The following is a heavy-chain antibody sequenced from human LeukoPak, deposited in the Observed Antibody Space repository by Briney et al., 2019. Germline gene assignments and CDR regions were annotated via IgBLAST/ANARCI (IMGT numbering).Heavy chain of an antibody. CDR2: ICHSGST. CDR1: GGSISSGGYS. Sequence: PSQTLSLTCAVSGGSISSGGYSWSWIRQPPGKGLEWIGYICHSGSTYYNPSLKSRVTISVDRSKNQFSLKLSSVTAADTAVYYCARAAFEGPFDYWGQGTLVTVSS. V-gene: IGHV4-30-2*01. D-gene: IGHD3-3*02. CDR3: ARAAFEGPFDY. J-gene: IGHJ4*02.